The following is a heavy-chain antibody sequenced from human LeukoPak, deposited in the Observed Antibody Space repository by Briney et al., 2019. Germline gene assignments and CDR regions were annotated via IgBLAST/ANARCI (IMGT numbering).Heavy chain of an antibody. V-gene: IGHV4-59*11. CDR1: GGSISSHY. CDR2: IYYSGST. CDR3: ARDCHYYYYMDV. Sequence: SETLSLTCTVSGGSISSHYWSWIRQPPGKGLEWIGYIYYSGSTNYNPSLKSRVTISVDTSKNQFSLKLSSVTAADTAVYYCARDCHYYYYMDVWGKGTTVTVSS. J-gene: IGHJ6*03.